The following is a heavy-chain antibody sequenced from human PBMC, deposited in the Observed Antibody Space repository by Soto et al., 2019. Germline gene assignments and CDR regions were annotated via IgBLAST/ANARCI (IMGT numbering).Heavy chain of an antibody. CDR3: ARGLMLENWNDWFKWFDP. J-gene: IGHJ5*02. CDR2: MSPNSGNT. V-gene: IGHV1-8*01. CDR1: GYTFTTYG. Sequence: ASVKVSCKASGYTFTTYGIHWVRQASGQGLEWMGLMSPNSGNTAYAQKFQGRVTMTRNTSIRTAYMELSSLRSEDTAVYYCARGLMLENWNDWFKWFDPWGQGTLVTVSS. D-gene: IGHD1-1*01.